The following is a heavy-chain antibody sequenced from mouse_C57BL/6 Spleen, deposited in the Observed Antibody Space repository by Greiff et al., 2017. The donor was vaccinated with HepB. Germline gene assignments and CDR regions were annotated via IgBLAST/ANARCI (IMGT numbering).Heavy chain of an antibody. J-gene: IGHJ2*01. D-gene: IGHD2-12*01. CDR1: GYAFSSYW. CDR2: IYPGDGDT. Sequence: QVQLKESGAELVKPGASVKISCKASGYAFSSYWMNWVKQRPGKGLEWIGQIYPGDGDTNYNGKFKGKATLTADKSSSTAYMQLSSLTSEDSAVYFCARGRQGGYFDYWGQGTTLTVSS. V-gene: IGHV1-80*01. CDR3: ARGRQGGYFDY.